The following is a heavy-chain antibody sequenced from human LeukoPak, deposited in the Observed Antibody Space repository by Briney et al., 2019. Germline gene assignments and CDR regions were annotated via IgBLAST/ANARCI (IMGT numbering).Heavy chain of an antibody. CDR2: IYYSGST. V-gene: IGHV4-59*12. Sequence: PSETLSLTCNVSGGSISSDYWTWIRQPPGKGLEWIGNIYYSGSTNYNPSLKSRVTISVDTSKNQFSLKLSSVTAADTAVYYCARGEDGDHYFQHWGQGTLVTVSS. CDR1: GGSISSDY. D-gene: IGHD4-17*01. J-gene: IGHJ1*01. CDR3: ARGEDGDHYFQH.